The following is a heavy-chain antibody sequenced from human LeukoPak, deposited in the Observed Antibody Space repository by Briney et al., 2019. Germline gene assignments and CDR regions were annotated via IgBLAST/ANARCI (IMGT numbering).Heavy chain of an antibody. D-gene: IGHD2-2*01. V-gene: IGHV1-2*02. CDR1: GYTFTGYY. CDR2: INPNSGGT. Sequence: ASVKVSCKASGYTFTGYYMHWVRQAPGQGLEWMGWINPNSGGTNYAQKFQGRVTMTRDTSISTAYMELSRLRPDDTAVYYCARGGVVVPAAPGDYWGQGTLVTVSS. CDR3: ARGGVVVPAAPGDY. J-gene: IGHJ4*02.